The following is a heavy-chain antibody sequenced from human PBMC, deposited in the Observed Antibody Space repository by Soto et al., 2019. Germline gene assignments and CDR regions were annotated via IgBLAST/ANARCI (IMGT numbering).Heavy chain of an antibody. D-gene: IGHD4-17*01. CDR2: ISYDGSNK. CDR3: AKDWSTTP. CDR1: GFTFSSYG. J-gene: IGHJ5*02. Sequence: QVQLVESGGGVVQPGRSLRLSCAASGFTFSSYGMHWVRQAPGKGLEWVAVISYDGSNKYYADSVKGRFTISRDNSKNTLYLQMNSLGAEDTAVYYCAKDWSTTPWGQGTLVTVSS. V-gene: IGHV3-30*18.